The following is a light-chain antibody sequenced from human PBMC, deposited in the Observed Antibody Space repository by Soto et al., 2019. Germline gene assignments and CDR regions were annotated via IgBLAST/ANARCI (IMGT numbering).Light chain of an antibody. CDR1: QSISNS. CDR3: QLYNNWPPRT. CDR2: GAS. V-gene: IGKV3-15*01. J-gene: IGKJ2*01. Sequence: EIVMTQSPASLSVSPGETATLSCRASQSISNSLAWYQQKPGQAPSLLIYGASTRATGIPARFSGSGSGTEFTLTSSSLQSEDYALYYCQLYNNWPPRTFGQGTKLEIK.